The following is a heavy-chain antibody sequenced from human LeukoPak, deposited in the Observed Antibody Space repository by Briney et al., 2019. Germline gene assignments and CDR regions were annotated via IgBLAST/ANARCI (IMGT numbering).Heavy chain of an antibody. V-gene: IGHV1-3*01. CDR2: INAGNGNT. J-gene: IGHJ4*02. CDR3: ARSPLNNWNARGLIGCDY. CDR1: GYTFTSYA. D-gene: IGHD1-1*01. Sequence: ASVKVSCKASGYTFTSYAMHWVRQAPGQRLEWMGWINAGNGNTKYSQKFQGRVTITRDTSASIAYMELSSLRSEDTAVYYCARSPLNNWNARGLIGCDYWGQGTLVTVSS.